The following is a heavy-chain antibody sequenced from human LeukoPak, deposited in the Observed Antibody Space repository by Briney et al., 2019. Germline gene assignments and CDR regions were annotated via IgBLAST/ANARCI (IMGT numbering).Heavy chain of an antibody. J-gene: IGHJ4*02. CDR3: ARGSSWSSVYYFDY. Sequence: PGRSLRLSCAASGFTFSSYGMHWVRQAPGKGLEWVAFIRYDGTNKYYADSVKGRFTISRDNSKNTLYLQMNSLRAEDTAVYYCARGSSWSSVYYFDYWGQGTLVTVSS. V-gene: IGHV3-33*08. CDR1: GFTFSSYG. D-gene: IGHD6-13*01. CDR2: IRYDGTNK.